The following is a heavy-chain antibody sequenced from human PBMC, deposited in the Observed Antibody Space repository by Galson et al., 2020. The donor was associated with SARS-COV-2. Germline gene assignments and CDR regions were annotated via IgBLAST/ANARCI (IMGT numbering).Heavy chain of an antibody. CDR3: ARDCDGTCWFDY. V-gene: IGHV3-48*01. D-gene: IGHD2-15*01. CDR1: GFTFSSYS. Sequence: GGSLRLYCAGSGFTFSSYSMNWVRQAPGKGLEWLAYISSRSSPIMYADSVKGRFTVSRDNARNSLYLQINNLRSEDTAVYYCARDCDGTCWFDYWGQGTLVTGSS. J-gene: IGHJ4*02. CDR2: ISSRSSPI.